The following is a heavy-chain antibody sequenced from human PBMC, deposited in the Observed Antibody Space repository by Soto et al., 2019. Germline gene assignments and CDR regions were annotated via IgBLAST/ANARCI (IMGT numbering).Heavy chain of an antibody. J-gene: IGHJ4*02. Sequence: ASVKVSCKASGYTFTSYGISWVRQAPGQWLEWMGWISAYNGNTNYAQKLQGRVTMTTDTSTSTAYMELRSLRSDDTAVYYCARDVVCMVRGVTSDYWGQGTLITVSS. CDR1: GYTFTSYG. CDR3: ARDVVCMVRGVTSDY. V-gene: IGHV1-18*01. D-gene: IGHD3-10*01. CDR2: ISAYNGNT.